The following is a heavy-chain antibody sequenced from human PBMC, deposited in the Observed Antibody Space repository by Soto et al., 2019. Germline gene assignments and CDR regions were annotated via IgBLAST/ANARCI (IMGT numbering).Heavy chain of an antibody. V-gene: IGHV3-23*01. CDR1: GFTFSSYA. CDR2: ISGSGGST. CDR3: AKSLRPTRYCTNGVCHPFAFDP. Sequence: GGSLRLSCAASGFTFSSYAMSWVRQAPGKGLEWVSAISGSGGSTYYADSVKGRFTISRDNSKNTLYLQMNSLRAEDTAVYYCAKSLRPTRYCTNGVCHPFAFDPWGQGTLVTVSS. D-gene: IGHD2-8*01. J-gene: IGHJ5*02.